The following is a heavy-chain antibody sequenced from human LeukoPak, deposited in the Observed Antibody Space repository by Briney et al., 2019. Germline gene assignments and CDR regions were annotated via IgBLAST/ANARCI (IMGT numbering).Heavy chain of an antibody. J-gene: IGHJ4*02. CDR3: ARGHGDAYIAVAAGEGDY. CDR2: IXTNTGNP. D-gene: IGHD6-19*01. V-gene: IGHV7-4-1*02. Sequence: ASVXXXCXASGYTFTSYAMNWVRQAPGQGLXXMXWIXTNTGNPTYAQGFTGGFVFSLDTSVSTAYLQISSLKAEDTAVYYCARGHGDAYIAVAAGEGDYWGQGTLVTVSS. CDR1: GYTFTSYA.